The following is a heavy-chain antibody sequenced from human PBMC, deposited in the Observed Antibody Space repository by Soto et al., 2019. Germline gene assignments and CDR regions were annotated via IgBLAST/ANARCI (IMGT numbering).Heavy chain of an antibody. CDR2: IYYSGST. Sequence: QVQLQESGPGLVKPSQTLSLTCTVSGGSISSGGYYWSWIRQHPGKGLEWIGYIYYSGSTYYNPSLKSRVNISVDTTKNLSSLKLSSVNAAATAVYYCARTSPDTAMASYYDYYGMDVWGQGTKVTVSS. CDR1: GGSISSGGYY. CDR3: ARTSPDTAMASYYDYYGMDV. D-gene: IGHD5-18*01. V-gene: IGHV4-31*03. J-gene: IGHJ6*02.